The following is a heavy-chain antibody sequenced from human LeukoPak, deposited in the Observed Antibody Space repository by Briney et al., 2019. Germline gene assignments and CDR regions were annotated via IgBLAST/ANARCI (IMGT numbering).Heavy chain of an antibody. CDR1: GFAFSSFA. D-gene: IGHD2-15*01. V-gene: IGHV3-23*01. CDR3: AKMKGWRLYDYCMDV. Sequence: PGGSLRLSCVASGFAFSSFAMSWVRQAPGKGLEWVSGLTGSGSTYHADSVKGRFTISRDNSKSTLSLQMNSLRAEDTAVYYCAKMKGWRLYDYCMDVWAKGPRSPSP. J-gene: IGHJ6*03. CDR2: LTGSGST.